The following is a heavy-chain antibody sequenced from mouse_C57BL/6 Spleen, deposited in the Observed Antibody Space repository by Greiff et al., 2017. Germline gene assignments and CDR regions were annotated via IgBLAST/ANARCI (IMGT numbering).Heavy chain of an antibody. V-gene: IGHV1-80*01. CDR3: ARKGDYYGSSDY. Sequence: VQLKQSGAELVKPGASVKISCKASGYAFSSYWMNWVKQRPGKGLEWIGQIYPGDGDTNYNGKFKGKATLTADKSSSTAYMQLSSLTSEDSAVYFCARKGDYYGSSDYWGQGTTLTVSS. CDR1: GYAFSSYW. J-gene: IGHJ2*01. D-gene: IGHD1-1*01. CDR2: IYPGDGDT.